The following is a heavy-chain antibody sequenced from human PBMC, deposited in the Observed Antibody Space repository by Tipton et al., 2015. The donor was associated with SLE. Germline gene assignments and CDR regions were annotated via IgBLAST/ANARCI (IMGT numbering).Heavy chain of an antibody. J-gene: IGHJ4*02. CDR2: IYYSGST. D-gene: IGHD5-12*01. Sequence: TLSLTCTVSGGSISSYYWTWFRQPPGKGLEWIGFIYYSGSTNFNPSLKSRVTMSVDTSKTQFSLKLNSVTAADTAVYYCARRHYSGPFDSWGQGSLVTVSS. CDR1: GGSISSYY. V-gene: IGHV4-59*01. CDR3: ARRHYSGPFDS.